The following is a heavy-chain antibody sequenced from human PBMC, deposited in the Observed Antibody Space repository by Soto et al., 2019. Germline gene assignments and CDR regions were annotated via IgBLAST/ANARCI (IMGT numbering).Heavy chain of an antibody. V-gene: IGHV2-26*01. CDR3: ARRALIAAAATGYYYYGMDV. Sequence: GSGPTLVNPTETLTLTCTVSGFSLSNARMGVSWIRQPPGKALEWLAHIFSNDEKSYSTSLKSRLTISKDTSKSQVVLTMTNMDPVDTATYYCARRALIAAAATGYYYYGMDVWGQGTTVTVSS. D-gene: IGHD6-13*01. CDR1: GFSLSNARMG. CDR2: IFSNDEK. J-gene: IGHJ6*02.